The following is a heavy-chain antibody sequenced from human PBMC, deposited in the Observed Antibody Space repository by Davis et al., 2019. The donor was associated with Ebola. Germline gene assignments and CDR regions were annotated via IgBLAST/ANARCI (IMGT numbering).Heavy chain of an antibody. V-gene: IGHV5-10-1*01. CDR3: ARYSSGWFDAFDI. J-gene: IGHJ3*02. CDR2: IDTSDSYT. D-gene: IGHD6-19*01. Sequence: GESLKISCTGSGYTFTSYWISWVRHLPGKGLEWMWRIDTSDSYTNYSPSFQGHVTISADKSISTAYLQWSSLKASDTAMYYCARYSSGWFDAFDIWGQGTMVTVSS. CDR1: GYTFTSYW.